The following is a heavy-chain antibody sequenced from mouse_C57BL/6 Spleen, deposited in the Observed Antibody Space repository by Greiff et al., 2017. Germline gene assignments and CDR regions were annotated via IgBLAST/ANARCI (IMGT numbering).Heavy chain of an antibody. CDR2: IWSDGST. J-gene: IGHJ1*03. CDR3: ARQGDYYGRYWYFDV. CDR1: GFSLTSYG. V-gene: IGHV2-6-1*01. Sequence: VKLMESGPGLVAPSQSLSITCTVSGFSLTSYGVHWVRQPPGKGLEWLVVIWSDGSTTYNSALKSRLSISKDNSKSQVFLKMNSLQTDDTAMYYCARQGDYYGRYWYFDVWGTGTTVTVSS. D-gene: IGHD1-1*01.